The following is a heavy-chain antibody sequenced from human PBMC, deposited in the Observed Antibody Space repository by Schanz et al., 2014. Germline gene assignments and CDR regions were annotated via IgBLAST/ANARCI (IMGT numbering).Heavy chain of an antibody. V-gene: IGHV1-46*01. Sequence: QVQLVQSGAEVNKPGASVKVSCKASGYSFTSYYIHWVRQAPGQGLEWMGIINPSSGSTTYPQKPQGRLTMTSDTSTSTVYMELSSLRSEDTAIYYCARDRSSGIDFDYWGQGTLVTVSS. CDR2: INPSSGST. CDR3: ARDRSSGIDFDY. CDR1: GYSFTSYY. J-gene: IGHJ4*02. D-gene: IGHD3-22*01.